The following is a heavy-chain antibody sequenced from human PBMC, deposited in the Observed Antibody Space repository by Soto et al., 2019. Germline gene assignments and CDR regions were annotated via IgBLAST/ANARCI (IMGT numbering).Heavy chain of an antibody. D-gene: IGHD3-10*01. Sequence: PSATLSLTCTVSGGSISSYYWSWIRRPPGKGLEWIGYIYYSGSTNYNPSLKSRVTISVDTSKNQFSLKLSSVTAADTAVYYCARITYYYGSGSFPSYYYYGIDVWGQGTTVTVSS. CDR2: IYYSGST. CDR3: ARITYYYGSGSFPSYYYYGIDV. J-gene: IGHJ6*02. CDR1: GGSISSYY. V-gene: IGHV4-59*01.